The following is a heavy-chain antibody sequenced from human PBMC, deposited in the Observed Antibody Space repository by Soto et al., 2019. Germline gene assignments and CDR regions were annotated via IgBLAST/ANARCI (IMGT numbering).Heavy chain of an antibody. D-gene: IGHD6-19*01. CDR2: INPNSGGT. V-gene: IGHV1-2*04. CDR3: ARDSGGGWSRPDY. Sequence: QVQLVQSGAEVKKPGASVKVSCKASGYTFTGYYMHWVRQAPGQGLEWMGWINPNSGGTNYAQKFQGWVTMTRDTSISTVYMELSRLRSDDTAVYYCARDSGGGWSRPDYWGQGTLVTVSS. J-gene: IGHJ4*02. CDR1: GYTFTGYY.